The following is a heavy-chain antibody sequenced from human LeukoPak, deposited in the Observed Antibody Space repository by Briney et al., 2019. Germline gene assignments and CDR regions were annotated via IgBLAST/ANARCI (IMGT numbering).Heavy chain of an antibody. CDR3: ARSSLAVAGSVFDY. Sequence: ASVKVSCKASGYTFTNYGITWVRQAPGQGLEWMGWIRVYNGDTNYAQNLQGRVTMTTDTSTHTSYMDLRSLRSDDTAVYYCARSSLAVAGSVFDYWGQGTLVTVSS. D-gene: IGHD6-19*01. V-gene: IGHV1-18*01. CDR2: IRVYNGDT. J-gene: IGHJ4*02. CDR1: GYTFTNYG.